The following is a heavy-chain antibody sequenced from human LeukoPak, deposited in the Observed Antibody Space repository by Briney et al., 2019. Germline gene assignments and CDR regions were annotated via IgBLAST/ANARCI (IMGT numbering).Heavy chain of an antibody. V-gene: IGHV4-61*02. CDR3: ATRVGGNAFDI. CDR1: HGSISSGSYH. Sequence: PSETLSLTCTVSHGSISSGSYHWSWFRQPAGKGLEWIGRILSSGSTNSNPSLKSRVTISLDTSKKQFSLDLISVAAADTAVYYCATRVGGNAFDIWGQGTMVTVSS. J-gene: IGHJ3*02. D-gene: IGHD1-26*01. CDR2: ILSSGST.